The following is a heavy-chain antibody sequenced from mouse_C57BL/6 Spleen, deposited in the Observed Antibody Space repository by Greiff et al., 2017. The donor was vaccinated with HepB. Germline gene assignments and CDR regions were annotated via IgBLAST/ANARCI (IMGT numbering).Heavy chain of an antibody. J-gene: IGHJ4*01. CDR2: IDPSDSYT. CDR3: ASSYGNYVMDY. D-gene: IGHD2-1*01. CDR1: GYTFTSYW. V-gene: IGHV1-69*01. Sequence: VQLQQSGAELVMPGASVKLSCKASGYTFTSYWMHWVKQRPGQGLEWIGEIDPSDSYTNYNQKFKGKSTLTVDKSSSTAYMQLSSLTSEDSAVYDCASSYGNYVMDYWGQGTSVTVSS.